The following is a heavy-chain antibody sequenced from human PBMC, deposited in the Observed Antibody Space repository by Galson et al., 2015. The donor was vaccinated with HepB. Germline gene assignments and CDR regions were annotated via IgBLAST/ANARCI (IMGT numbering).Heavy chain of an antibody. CDR1: GYTLTSYA. CDR3: ARGEDIAVVPAAYDPRGYIAAAGTCRY. Sequence: SVKVSCKASGYTLTSYAMHWVRQAPGQRLEWMGWINAGNGNTKYSQKFQGRVTITRDTSASTAYMELSSLRSEDTAVYYCARGEDIAVVPAAYDPRGYIAAAGTCRYWGQGTLVTVSS. CDR2: INAGNGNT. J-gene: IGHJ4*02. D-gene: IGHD2-2*01. V-gene: IGHV1-3*01.